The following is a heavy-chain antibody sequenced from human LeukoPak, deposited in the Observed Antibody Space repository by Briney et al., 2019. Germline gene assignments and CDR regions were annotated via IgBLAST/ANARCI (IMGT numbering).Heavy chain of an antibody. D-gene: IGHD3-22*01. J-gene: IGHJ4*02. CDR1: GFTFSSYW. CDR2: INHNGNVN. Sequence: GGSLRLSCAASGFTFSSYWMNWARQAPGKGLEWVASINHNGNVNYYVDSVKGRFTISRDNAKNSLYLQMNSLRAEDTAVYYCARDYYDSSGYPPFDYWGQGTLVTVSS. V-gene: IGHV3-7*01. CDR3: ARDYYDSSGYPPFDY.